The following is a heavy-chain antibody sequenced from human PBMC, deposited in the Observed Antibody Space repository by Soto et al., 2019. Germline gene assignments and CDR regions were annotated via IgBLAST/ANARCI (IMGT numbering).Heavy chain of an antibody. Sequence: PGGSLRLSCAASGFTFSSYGMHWVRQAPGKGLEWVAVIWYDGSNKYYADSVKGRYTICRDDSKKTVYLQMNSLGAEDTAVYYCTSYPSISVAAHDTFDIWGQGTSVTASS. CDR2: IWYDGSNK. V-gene: IGHV3-33*01. J-gene: IGHJ3*02. CDR3: TSYPSISVAAHDTFDI. D-gene: IGHD6-19*01. CDR1: GFTFSSYG.